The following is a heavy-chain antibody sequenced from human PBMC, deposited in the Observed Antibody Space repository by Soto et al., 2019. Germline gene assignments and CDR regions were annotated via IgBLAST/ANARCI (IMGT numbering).Heavy chain of an antibody. CDR1: GGSISNYY. Sequence: QVQLQESGPGVVMPSETLSLTCSVSGGSISNYYWSWIRQSPGKGLEWIGYIYYNGNTHYNPSLRSRVTXXXXXXXXXXXXXXXXXXXXXXXXXYCARAGLLVVPAGILHLDSWGQGTLVTVSS. V-gene: IGHV4-59*01. D-gene: IGHD2-2*01. CDR3: ARAGLLVVPAGILHLDS. J-gene: IGHJ4*02. CDR2: IYYNGNT.